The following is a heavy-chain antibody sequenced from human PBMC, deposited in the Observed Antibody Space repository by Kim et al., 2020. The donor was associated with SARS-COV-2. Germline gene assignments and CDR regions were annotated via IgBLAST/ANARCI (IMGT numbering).Heavy chain of an antibody. CDR3: AKNLYRNTWYASIDY. D-gene: IGHD2-15*01. V-gene: IGHV3-30*02. J-gene: IGHJ4*02. Sequence: ADTVKGRFTVSRDNSKNTLYLQMNSLRAEDRAVYYGAKNLYRNTWYASIDYWGQGTLVTVSS.